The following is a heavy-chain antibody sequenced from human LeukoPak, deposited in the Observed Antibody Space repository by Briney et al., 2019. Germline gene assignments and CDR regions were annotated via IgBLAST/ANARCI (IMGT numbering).Heavy chain of an antibody. Sequence: SVKVSCKASGGTFRSYTISWVRQAPGQGLEWMGRIIPIFDTTNYAQKFQGRVTITTDESTNTAYMELSSLRFEDTAVYYCAKESGILTTYSPFDCWGRGTLVTVSS. D-gene: IGHD3-9*01. V-gene: IGHV1-69*05. J-gene: IGHJ4*02. CDR3: AKESGILTTYSPFDC. CDR2: IIPIFDTT. CDR1: GGTFRSYT.